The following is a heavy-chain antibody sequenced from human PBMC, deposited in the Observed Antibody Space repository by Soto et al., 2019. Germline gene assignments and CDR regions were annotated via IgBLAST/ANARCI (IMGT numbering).Heavy chain of an antibody. CDR2: IDFIGST. V-gene: IGHV4-31*03. CDR3: ARHTPAGGTAY. CDR1: GDSISSGGYY. Sequence: QVQLQESGPGLVKPSPTLSLTCTVSGDSISSGGYYWSWIRQHPGKGLEWIGYIDFIGSTYYNPSLRSRLTIAVDTSRNQFSLKLNSVTAADTAVYYCARHTPAGGTAYWGQGTLVTVSS. J-gene: IGHJ4*02. D-gene: IGHD6-13*01.